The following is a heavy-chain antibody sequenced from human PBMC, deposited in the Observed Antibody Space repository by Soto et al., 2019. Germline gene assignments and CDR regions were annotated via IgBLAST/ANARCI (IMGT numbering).Heavy chain of an antibody. V-gene: IGHV3-21*01. CDR1: GFTFSSYS. Sequence: GGSLRLSCAASGFTFSSYSMNWVRQAPGKGLEWVSSISSSSSYIYYADSVKGRFTISRDNAKNSLYLQMNSLRAEDTAVYYCARDSAVVTIFGVAPENWFDPWGQGTLVTVSS. CDR3: ARDSAVVTIFGVAPENWFDP. J-gene: IGHJ5*02. D-gene: IGHD3-3*01. CDR2: ISSSSSYI.